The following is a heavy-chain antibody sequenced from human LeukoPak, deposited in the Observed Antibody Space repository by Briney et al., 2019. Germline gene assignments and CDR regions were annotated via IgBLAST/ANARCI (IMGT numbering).Heavy chain of an antibody. D-gene: IGHD3-10*01. CDR3: ASAYRGYYGSGSYYNDAFDI. CDR1: GFAFSSYD. CDR2: IGTAGDT. V-gene: IGHV3-13*04. J-gene: IGHJ3*02. Sequence: GGSLRLSCAASGFAFSSYDMHWVRQATGKGLEWVSAIGTAGDTYYPGSVKGRFTISRENAKNSLYLQMNSLRAGDTAVYYCASAYRGYYGSGSYYNDAFDIWGQGTMVTVSS.